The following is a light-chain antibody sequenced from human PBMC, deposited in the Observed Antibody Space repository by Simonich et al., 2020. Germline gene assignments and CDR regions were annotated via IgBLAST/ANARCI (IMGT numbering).Light chain of an antibody. Sequence: QSALTQPASVSGSPGQSITISSTGTSSDVGGYHYVSWYQQHPGKAPKLMIYDVSKRPSGVSNRFSGSKSGNTASLTISGLQAEDEADYYCSSYTSSSTLVFGGGTKLTVL. J-gene: IGLJ2*01. CDR2: DVS. CDR3: SSYTSSSTLV. CDR1: SSDVGGYHY. V-gene: IGLV2-14*01.